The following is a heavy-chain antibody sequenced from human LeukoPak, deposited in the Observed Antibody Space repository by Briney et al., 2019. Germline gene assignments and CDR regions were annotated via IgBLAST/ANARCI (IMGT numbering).Heavy chain of an antibody. CDR3: AKNGDRGAYCTGGTCYPYFYYYMDV. D-gene: IGHD2-15*01. Sequence: GGSLILSCAGSGITFSSYGMSWVRQAPEKGLDWVSSISSTGGTTYYADSGKGRCTIYGENSKNTLYLQMNSMRAEDTAIYYCAKNGDRGAYCTGGTCYPYFYYYMDVWGKETTVTI. CDR1: GITFSSYG. J-gene: IGHJ6*03. CDR2: ISSTGGTT. V-gene: IGHV3-23*01.